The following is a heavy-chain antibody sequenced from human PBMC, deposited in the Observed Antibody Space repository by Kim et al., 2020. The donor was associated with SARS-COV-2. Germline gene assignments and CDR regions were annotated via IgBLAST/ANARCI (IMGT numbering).Heavy chain of an antibody. J-gene: IGHJ6*02. V-gene: IGHV3-74*01. CDR2: ISGDGSSK. CDR3: ARGMFRDVFDV. Sequence: GGSLRLSCAASGFSFSNHRINWVRQAPGKGLVWVSRISGDGSSKDYVDSVKGRITISRDNAKNTLYLQINNLRADDTAVYYCARGMFRDVFDVRGQGTTVTVSS. D-gene: IGHD3-10*02. CDR1: GFSFSNHR.